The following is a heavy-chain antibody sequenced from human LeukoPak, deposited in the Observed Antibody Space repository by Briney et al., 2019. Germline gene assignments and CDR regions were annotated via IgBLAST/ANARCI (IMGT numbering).Heavy chain of an antibody. J-gene: IGHJ4*02. CDR3: ARVEYYDFWSGYYDYYFDY. CDR2: MNPNSGNT. CDR1: GYTFTSYD. V-gene: IGHV1-8*01. D-gene: IGHD3-3*01. Sequence: ASVKVSCKASGYTFTSYDINWVRQATGQGLEWMGWMNPNSGNTGYAQKFQGRVTMTRNTSISTAYMELSSLRSEDTAVYYCARVEYYDFWSGYYDYYFDYWGQGTLVTVSS.